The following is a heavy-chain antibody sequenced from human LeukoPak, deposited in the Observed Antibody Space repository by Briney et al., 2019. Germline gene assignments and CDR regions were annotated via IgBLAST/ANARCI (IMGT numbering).Heavy chain of an antibody. Sequence: SETLSLTCTVSGVSISSSNSYWGWIRQPPGTGLEWIGEINHSGSTNYNPSLKSRVTISVDTSKNQFSLKLSSVTAADTAVYYCARQEREHPSYDYYYYMDVWGKGTTVTISS. CDR2: INHSGST. V-gene: IGHV4-39*07. J-gene: IGHJ6*03. D-gene: IGHD1/OR15-1a*01. CDR3: ARQEREHPSYDYYYYMDV. CDR1: GVSISSSNSY.